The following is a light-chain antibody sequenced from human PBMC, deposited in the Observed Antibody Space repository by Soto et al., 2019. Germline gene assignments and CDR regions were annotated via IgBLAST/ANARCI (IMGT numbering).Light chain of an antibody. CDR3: QQRSTWPLT. J-gene: IGKJ4*01. CDR1: QSVSNDF. V-gene: IGKV3-11*01. Sequence: EIVLTQSPGILSLSPGERATLSCRASQSVSNDFLAWYQQKPGQAPRLLIYGASNRATAIPARFSGSGSGTDFTLTISSLEPEDFAVYYCQQRSTWPLTFGGGTKVDIK. CDR2: GAS.